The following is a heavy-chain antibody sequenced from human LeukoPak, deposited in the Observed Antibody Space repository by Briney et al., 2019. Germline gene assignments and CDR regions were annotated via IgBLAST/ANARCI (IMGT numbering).Heavy chain of an antibody. Sequence: SQTLPLTCTVSGGSISSGSYYWSWIRQPAGKGLEWIGRIYTSGSTNYNPSLKSRVTISVDTSKNQFSLKLSSVTAADTAMYYCANFYYYDSSGYNEAIVDWGQGTLVTVSS. CDR1: GGSISSGSYY. D-gene: IGHD3-22*01. CDR2: IYTSGST. J-gene: IGHJ4*02. CDR3: ANFYYYDSSGYNEAIVD. V-gene: IGHV4-61*02.